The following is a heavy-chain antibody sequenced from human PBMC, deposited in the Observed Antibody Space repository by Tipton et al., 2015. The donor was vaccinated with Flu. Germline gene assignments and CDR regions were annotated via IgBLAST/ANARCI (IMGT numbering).Heavy chain of an antibody. CDR3: ARDRSALVPALRKYWYFDL. D-gene: IGHD2-2*01. CDR2: ISSSSSYI. Sequence: SLRLSCAASGFTFSSYSMNWVRQAPGKGLEWVSSISSSSSYIYYADSVKGRFTISRDNAKNSLYLQMNSLKAEDTAVYYCARDRSALVPALRKYWYFDLWGRGTLVSVSS. J-gene: IGHJ2*01. V-gene: IGHV3-21*01. CDR1: GFTFSSYS.